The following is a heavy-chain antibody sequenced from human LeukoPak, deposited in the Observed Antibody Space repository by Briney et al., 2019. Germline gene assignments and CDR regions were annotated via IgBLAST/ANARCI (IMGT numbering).Heavy chain of an antibody. V-gene: IGHV1-69*01. Sequence: SVKVSCKASGGTFSNYAISWVRQAPGQGLEWMGGIVPILGTPNHAQKFQGRVTISADESTSTAYMELRGLASEDTAVYFCARPRYCSGGDCHNNLDYWGQGTLVTVSS. CDR2: IVPILGTP. CDR3: ARPRYCSGGDCHNNLDY. J-gene: IGHJ4*02. D-gene: IGHD2-15*01. CDR1: GGTFSNYA.